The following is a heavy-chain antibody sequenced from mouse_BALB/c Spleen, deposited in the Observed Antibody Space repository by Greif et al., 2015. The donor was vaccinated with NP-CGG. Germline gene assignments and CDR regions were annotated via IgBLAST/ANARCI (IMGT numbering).Heavy chain of an antibody. J-gene: IGHJ2*01. CDR1: GYTFTSYW. V-gene: IGHV1-69*02. CDR2: IDPSDSET. Sequence: QVQLQQSGAELVKPGAPVKLSCKASGYTFTSYWMNWVKQRPGRGLEWIGRIDPSDSETHYNQKFKDKATLTVDKSSSTAYIQLSSLTSEDSAVYYCARNYRYAYYFDYWGQGTTLTVSS. D-gene: IGHD2-14*01. CDR3: ARNYRYAYYFDY.